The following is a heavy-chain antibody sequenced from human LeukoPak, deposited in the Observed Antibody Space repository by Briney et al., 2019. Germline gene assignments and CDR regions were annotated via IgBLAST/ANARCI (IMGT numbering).Heavy chain of an antibody. J-gene: IGHJ4*02. V-gene: IGHV3-23*01. D-gene: IGHD5-18*01. Sequence: ETLSLTCAVYGGSFSGYYWSWVRQAPGKGLEWVSAISGSGGSTYYADSVKGRFTISRDNSKNTLYLQMNSLRAEDTAVYYCAKDRRAMDGDYWGQGTLVTVSS. CDR1: GGSFSGYY. CDR2: ISGSGGST. CDR3: AKDRRAMDGDY.